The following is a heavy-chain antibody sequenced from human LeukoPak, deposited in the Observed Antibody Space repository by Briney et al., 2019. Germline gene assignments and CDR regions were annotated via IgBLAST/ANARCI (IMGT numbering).Heavy chain of an antibody. CDR1: GGTFSSYA. D-gene: IGHD1-26*01. Sequence: SVKVSCKASGGTFSSYAISWVRQAPGQGLEWMGGIIPIFGTANYAQKFQGRVAITTDESTGTAYMELSNLRSEDTAVYYCASGDSARWELQNYFDYWGQGTLVTVSS. V-gene: IGHV1-69*05. CDR3: ASGDSARWELQNYFDY. J-gene: IGHJ4*02. CDR2: IIPIFGTA.